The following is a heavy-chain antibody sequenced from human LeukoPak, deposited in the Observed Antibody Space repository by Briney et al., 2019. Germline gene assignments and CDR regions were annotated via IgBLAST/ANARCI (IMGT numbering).Heavy chain of an antibody. Sequence: GGSLRLSCAASGFTVSSNYMNWVRQAPGKGLEWVSIIYSGGSTYYADSVKGRFTISRDNSKNTLYLQMNSLRDEDTALYYCARDRYYGSTSPLGMDVWGQGTTVTVSS. CDR1: GFTVSSNY. CDR2: IYSGGST. J-gene: IGHJ6*02. V-gene: IGHV3-66*01. D-gene: IGHD3-10*01. CDR3: ARDRYYGSTSPLGMDV.